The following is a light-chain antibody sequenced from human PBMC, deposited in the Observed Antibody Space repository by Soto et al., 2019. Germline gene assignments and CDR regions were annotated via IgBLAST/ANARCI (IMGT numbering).Light chain of an antibody. Sequence: EIVLTQSPGTLSLSPGERATLSCRASQSVSATYLAWYQQKPGQAPRLLIYGASNRATGIPDRFTGSGSGTDFTLTSSRLEHEDFAVYFCQQYVSSPMYTFGQGTKLEIK. J-gene: IGKJ2*01. CDR3: QQYVSSPMYT. CDR2: GAS. CDR1: QSVSATY. V-gene: IGKV3-20*01.